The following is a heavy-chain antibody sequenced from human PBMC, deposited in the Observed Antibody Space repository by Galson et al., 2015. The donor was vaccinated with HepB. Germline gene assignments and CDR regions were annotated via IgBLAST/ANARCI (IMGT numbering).Heavy chain of an antibody. D-gene: IGHD3-16*01. CDR3: AKEGMSVGGNWFDP. CDR2: IRYDGTKE. V-gene: IGHV3-30*02. J-gene: IGHJ5*02. CDR1: GFAFSGYA. Sequence: SLRLSCAASGFAFSGYAMHWVRQAPGKGLEWVAGIRYDGTKEYYTDSVKGRFTISRDNSKNTVFLQMESLRAEDTAVYYCAKEGMSVGGNWFDPWGQGTLVTVSS.